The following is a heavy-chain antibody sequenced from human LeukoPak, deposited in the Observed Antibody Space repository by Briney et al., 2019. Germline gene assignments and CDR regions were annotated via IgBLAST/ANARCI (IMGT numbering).Heavy chain of an antibody. V-gene: IGHV1-46*01. CDR1: GYTFTSYY. CDR2: INPSGGST. J-gene: IGHJ3*02. CDR3: ARDFKRITMVRGDNDAFDI. D-gene: IGHD3-10*01. Sequence: ASVKVSCKASGYTFTSYYMHWVRQAPGQGLEWMGIINPSGGSTSYAQKFQGRVTMTRDMSTSTAYMELSSLRSEDTAVYYCARDFKRITMVRGDNDAFDIWGQGTMVTVSS.